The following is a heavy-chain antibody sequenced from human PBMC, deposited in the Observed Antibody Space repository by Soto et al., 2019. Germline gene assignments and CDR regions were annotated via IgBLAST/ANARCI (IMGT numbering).Heavy chain of an antibody. D-gene: IGHD3-10*01. CDR3: ARLSGRHHSLCYYGLDV. CDR2: IYYSGST. J-gene: IGHJ6*02. V-gene: IGHV4-39*01. CDR1: DECIRRRSSY. Sequence: WEPLSLYCRVGDECIRRRSSYRYRIRQPPREGLEWIGSIYYSGSTYYNPSLKSRVTISVDTSKNQFSLKLSSVTAADTAVYYCARLSGRHHSLCYYGLDVWGQRTRVTVSS.